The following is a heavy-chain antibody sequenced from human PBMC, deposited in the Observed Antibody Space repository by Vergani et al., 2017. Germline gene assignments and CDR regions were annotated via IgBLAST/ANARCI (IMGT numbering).Heavy chain of an antibody. Sequence: EVQLLESGGSLKQPGGSVRLSCAASGFTFSTYAMHWVRQAPGKGLECVSALTGGGGSTYYADSFKDRFIISRDNSRDTLYLQMNSLRPEDTATYYCVKDAGSYENFFDSWGQGTLVTVSS. CDR3: VKDAGSYENFFDS. CDR1: GFTFSTYA. CDR2: LTGGGGST. J-gene: IGHJ4*02. D-gene: IGHD1-26*01. V-gene: IGHV3-23*01.